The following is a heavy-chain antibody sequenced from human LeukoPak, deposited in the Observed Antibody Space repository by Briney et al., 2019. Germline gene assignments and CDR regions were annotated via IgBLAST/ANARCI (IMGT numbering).Heavy chain of an antibody. D-gene: IGHD6-19*01. CDR1: GFTFKLSA. Sequence: GGSLRLSCEASGFTFKLSAMNWVRQAPGKGLEWVSSITGFGTDTYYADSVKGRFTVSRDNSKKTLYLQMNSLRAEDTAVYYCAKEDYSSGSYYFDYWGQGTLVTVSS. V-gene: IGHV3-23*01. CDR3: AKEDYSSGSYYFDY. J-gene: IGHJ4*02. CDR2: ITGFGTDT.